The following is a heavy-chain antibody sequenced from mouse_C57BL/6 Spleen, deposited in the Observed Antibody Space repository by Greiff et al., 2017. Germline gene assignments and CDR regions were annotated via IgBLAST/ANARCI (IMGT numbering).Heavy chain of an antibody. J-gene: IGHJ4*01. CDR2: ISGGGGNT. Sequence: EVKLMESGGGLVKPGGSLKLSCAASGFTFSSYTMSWVRQTPEKRLEWVATISGGGGNTYYPDSVKGRFTISRDNAKNTLYLQMSSLRSEDTALYYCARHYGSRWAMDYWGQGTSVTVSS. D-gene: IGHD1-1*01. CDR1: GFTFSSYT. V-gene: IGHV5-9*01. CDR3: ARHYGSRWAMDY.